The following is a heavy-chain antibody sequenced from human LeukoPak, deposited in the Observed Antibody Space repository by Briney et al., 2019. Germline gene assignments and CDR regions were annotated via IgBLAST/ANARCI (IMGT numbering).Heavy chain of an antibody. Sequence: ASVKVSCKASGYTFTGYYMHWVRQAPGQGLEWMGWINPNSGGTNYAQKFQGRVTMTRDTSISTAYMELSSLRSEDTAVYYCARGDYGDDGFYFDYWGQGTLVTVSS. CDR3: ARGDYGDDGFYFDY. J-gene: IGHJ4*02. D-gene: IGHD4-17*01. V-gene: IGHV1-2*02. CDR2: INPNSGGT. CDR1: GYTFTGYY.